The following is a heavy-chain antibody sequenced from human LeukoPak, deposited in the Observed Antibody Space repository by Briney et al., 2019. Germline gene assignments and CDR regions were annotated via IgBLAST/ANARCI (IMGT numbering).Heavy chain of an antibody. Sequence: GGSLRLSCAASGFTFSSYWMHWVRQAPGKGLVWVSRINSDGSSTSYADSVKGRFTISRANAKNTLYLQMNSLRAEDTAVYYCARDRYDFWSGYSDAFDIWGQGTMVTVSS. CDR1: GFTFSSYW. CDR3: ARDRYDFWSGYSDAFDI. V-gene: IGHV3-74*01. J-gene: IGHJ3*02. CDR2: INSDGSST. D-gene: IGHD3-3*01.